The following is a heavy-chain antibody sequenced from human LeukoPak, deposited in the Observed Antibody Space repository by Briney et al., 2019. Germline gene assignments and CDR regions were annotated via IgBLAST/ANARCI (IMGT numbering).Heavy chain of an antibody. CDR1: RGTFSSYA. CDR3: ARDLTMVRGVRYRPYNWFAP. Sequence: ASVKVSCKASRGTFSSYAISWVRQAPGQGLEWMGGIIPTFGTASYAQKFQGRVTITADESTSTAYMALSSLRSEDTAVYYCARDLTMVRGVRYRPYNWFAPWGQGTLVTVSS. V-gene: IGHV1-69*13. CDR2: IIPTFGTA. D-gene: IGHD3-10*01. J-gene: IGHJ5*02.